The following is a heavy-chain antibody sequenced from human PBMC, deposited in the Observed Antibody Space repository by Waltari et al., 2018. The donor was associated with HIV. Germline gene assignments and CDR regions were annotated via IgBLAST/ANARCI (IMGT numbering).Heavy chain of an antibody. J-gene: IGHJ5*02. CDR1: GYNFGHYG. CDR2: ICAEGGNT. CDR3: ARAGDNWNAGHDS. Sequence: QVQLVQSGVEVKKPGASVKVSCTPSGYNFGHYGIAWVRQPPGQGLEGKGWICAEGGNTKYRQEYQARVTMTTVTSKSTTYMGLRGLYSEDAAIYDGARAGDNWNAGHDSWGQGTLVTVSS. V-gene: IGHV1-18*01. D-gene: IGHD1-20*01.